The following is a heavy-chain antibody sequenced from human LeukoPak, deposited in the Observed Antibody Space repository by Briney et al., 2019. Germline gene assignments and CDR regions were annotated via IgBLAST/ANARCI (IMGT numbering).Heavy chain of an antibody. CDR1: GYTFTSYG. CDR3: ARYYDILTGYSNFDY. CDR2: ISAYNGNT. V-gene: IGHV1-18*01. J-gene: IGHJ4*02. D-gene: IGHD3-9*01. Sequence: ASVKVSCKASGYTFTSYGISWLRQAPGQGLEWMGWISAYNGNTNYAQKLQGRVTMTTDTSTSTAYMELRSLRSDDTAVYYCARYYDILTGYSNFDYWGQGTLVTVSS.